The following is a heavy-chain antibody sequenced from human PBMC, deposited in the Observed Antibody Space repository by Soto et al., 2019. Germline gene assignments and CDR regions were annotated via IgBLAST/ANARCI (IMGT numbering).Heavy chain of an antibody. CDR3: ARGSGYEHFDY. Sequence: SETLSLTCTVSGFSISSYYWSWIRQPPGKGLEWIGYIYYSGSTNYNPSLKSRVTISVDTSKNQFSLKLSSVTAADTAVYYCARGSGYEHFDYWGQGTLVTVSS. CDR1: GFSISSYY. J-gene: IGHJ4*02. D-gene: IGHD5-12*01. CDR2: IYYSGST. V-gene: IGHV4-59*08.